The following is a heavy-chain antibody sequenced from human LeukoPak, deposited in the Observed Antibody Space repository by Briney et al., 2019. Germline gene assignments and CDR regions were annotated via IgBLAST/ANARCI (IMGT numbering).Heavy chain of an antibody. J-gene: IGHJ4*02. Sequence: ASVKVSCKASGYTFTGYYMHWVRQAPGQGREWMGWINPNSGGTNYAQKFQGRVTMTRDTSISTAYMELSRLRSDDTAVYYCARVGNFDWLFFGGYFDYWGQGTLVTVSS. D-gene: IGHD3-9*01. CDR1: GYTFTGYY. CDR2: INPNSGGT. V-gene: IGHV1-2*02. CDR3: ARVGNFDWLFFGGYFDY.